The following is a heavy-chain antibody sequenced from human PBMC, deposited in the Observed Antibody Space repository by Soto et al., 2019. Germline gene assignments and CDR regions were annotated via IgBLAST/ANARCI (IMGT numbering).Heavy chain of an antibody. V-gene: IGHV1-3*01. CDR2: INGGNGKT. CDR1: GYIFINYA. Sequence: QVQLVQSGAEVRKPGASVKVSCKTSGYIFINYAMHWVHQAPGQRLEWMGWINGGNGKTEYSQKFQGRVTITRDTSASTVYMELSSLTSEDTAVFYCARSGYSSGWYHWYFDFWGRGTLVTVSS. D-gene: IGHD6-19*01. J-gene: IGHJ2*01. CDR3: ARSGYSSGWYHWYFDF.